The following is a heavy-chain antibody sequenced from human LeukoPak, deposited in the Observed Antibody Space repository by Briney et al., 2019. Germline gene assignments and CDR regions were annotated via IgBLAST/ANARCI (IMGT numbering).Heavy chain of an antibody. CDR3: ARRGGYTGYDRD. Sequence: ASETLSLTCTVSGGSISSYYWSWIRQPAGKGLEWIGRIYTSGSTNYNPSLKSRVTMSVDTSNNHFSLKLSSVTAADTAVYYCARRGGYTGYDRDWGQGTLVTVPS. CDR2: IYTSGST. J-gene: IGHJ4*02. CDR1: GGSISSYY. D-gene: IGHD5-12*01. V-gene: IGHV4-4*07.